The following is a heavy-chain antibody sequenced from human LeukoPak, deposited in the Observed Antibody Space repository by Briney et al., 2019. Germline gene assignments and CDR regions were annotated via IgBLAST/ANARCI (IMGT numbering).Heavy chain of an antibody. CDR3: ARADSGYDFNIVAFDI. D-gene: IGHD5-12*01. V-gene: IGHV4-4*07. J-gene: IGHJ3*02. CDR1: GGSISSYY. CDR2: IYTSGST. Sequence: PSETLSLTCTVSGGSISSYYWSWIRQPVGKGLEWIGRIYTSGSTNYNTSLKSRVTMSVDTSKNQSSLKLSSVTAADTAVYYCARADSGYDFNIVAFDIWGQGTMVTVSS.